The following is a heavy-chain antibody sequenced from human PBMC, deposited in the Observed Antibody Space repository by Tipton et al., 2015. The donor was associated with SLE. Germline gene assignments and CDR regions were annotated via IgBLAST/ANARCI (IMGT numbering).Heavy chain of an antibody. D-gene: IGHD6-13*01. CDR3: ASGPYSPYI. V-gene: IGHV4-34*01. Sequence: LRLSCAVYGGSFSGYYWSWIRQPPGKGLEWIGEINHSGSTNYNPSLKSRVTISVDTSKNQVSLKLSSVTAADTAVYYCASGPYSPYIWGQGTMVTVSS. CDR2: INHSGST. CDR1: GGSFSGYY. J-gene: IGHJ3*02.